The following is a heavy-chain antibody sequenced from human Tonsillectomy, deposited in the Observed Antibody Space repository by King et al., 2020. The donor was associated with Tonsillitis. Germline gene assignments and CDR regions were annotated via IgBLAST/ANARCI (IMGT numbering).Heavy chain of an antibody. CDR1: GFTFSSYS. CDR2: ISSSSSTI. Sequence: VQLVESGGGLVQPGGSLRLSCAASGFTFSSYSMNWVRQAPGKGLEWVSYISSSSSTIYYADSVKGRFTISRDNSKNSLYLQMNSLRAEDTAVYYCARDRWEYQLLCPLDYWGQGTLVTVSS. V-gene: IGHV3-48*01. CDR3: ARDRWEYQLLCPLDY. D-gene: IGHD2-2*01. J-gene: IGHJ4*02.